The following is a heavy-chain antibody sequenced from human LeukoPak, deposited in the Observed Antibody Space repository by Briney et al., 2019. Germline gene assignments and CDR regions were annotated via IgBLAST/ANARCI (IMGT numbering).Heavy chain of an antibody. CDR1: GYTLTELS. CDR2: LDPEDDKR. D-gene: IGHD7-27*01. Sequence: VASVKVSCKVSGYTLTELSMHWVRQAPGKGLEWMGGLDPEDDKRFYAQKFQGRVTMTEDTSTDTAYMELSSLRSDDTAVYYCAKAPFTNWSGWFDPWGQGTLVTVSS. J-gene: IGHJ5*02. V-gene: IGHV1-24*01. CDR3: AKAPFTNWSGWFDP.